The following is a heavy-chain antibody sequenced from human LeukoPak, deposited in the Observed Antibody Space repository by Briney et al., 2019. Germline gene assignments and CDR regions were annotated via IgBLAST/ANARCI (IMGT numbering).Heavy chain of an antibody. CDR3: ARGYSGSKNAFDI. CDR2: INPNSGGT. J-gene: IGHJ3*02. D-gene: IGHD1-26*01. Sequence: GPSVKVSCKASGYTFTGYYMHWVRQAPGQGLEWMGWINPNSGGTNYAQKFQGRVTMTRDTSISTAYMELSRLRSDDTAVYYCARGYSGSKNAFDIWGQGTMVTVSS. CDR1: GYTFTGYY. V-gene: IGHV1-2*02.